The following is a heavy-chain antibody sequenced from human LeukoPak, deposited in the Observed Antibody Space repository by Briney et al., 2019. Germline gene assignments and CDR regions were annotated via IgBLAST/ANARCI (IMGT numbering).Heavy chain of an antibody. Sequence: PGGSLRLSCAASGFTFSSYAKSWVRQAPGKGLEWVSGMSGRGGSTYYADSVKGRFTISRDNSKNTLYLQMNSLRAEDTAVYYCAKDSYYDYVWGSYRYTNQLDYWGQGTLVTVSS. D-gene: IGHD3-16*02. V-gene: IGHV3-23*01. CDR1: GFTFSSYA. CDR2: MSGRGGST. J-gene: IGHJ4*02. CDR3: AKDSYYDYVWGSYRYTNQLDY.